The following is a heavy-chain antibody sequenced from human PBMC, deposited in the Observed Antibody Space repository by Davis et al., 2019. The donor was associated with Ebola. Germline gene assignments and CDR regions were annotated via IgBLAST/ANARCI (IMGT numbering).Heavy chain of an antibody. J-gene: IGHJ6*02. D-gene: IGHD3-16*01. CDR2: INAGNGNT. V-gene: IGHV1-3*01. CDR1: GYTFTSYA. CDR3: ATDTPQLARVGGYYYYYGMDV. Sequence: ASVKVSCKASGYTFTSYAMHWVRQAPGQRLEWMGWINAGNGNTKYSQKFQGRVTITRDTSASTAYMELSSLRSEDTAVYYCATDTPQLARVGGYYYYYGMDVWGQGTTVTVSS.